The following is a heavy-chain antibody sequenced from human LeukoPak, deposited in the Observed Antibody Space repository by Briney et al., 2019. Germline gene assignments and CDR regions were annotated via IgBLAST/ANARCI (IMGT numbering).Heavy chain of an antibody. D-gene: IGHD5-18*01. CDR1: GGSISSYY. Sequence: PSETLSLTCTVSGGSISSYYWSWIRQPPGKGLEWIGYIYYSGSTNYNPSLKSRVTISVDTSKNQFSLELSSVTAAGTAVYYCASGYSYGLFYFDYWGQGTLVTVSS. CDR2: IYYSGST. CDR3: ASGYSYGLFYFDY. J-gene: IGHJ4*02. V-gene: IGHV4-59*01.